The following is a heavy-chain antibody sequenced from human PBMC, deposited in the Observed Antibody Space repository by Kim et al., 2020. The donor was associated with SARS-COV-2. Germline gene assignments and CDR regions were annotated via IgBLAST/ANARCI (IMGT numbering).Heavy chain of an antibody. CDR2: IIPIFGTA. D-gene: IGHD2-15*01. J-gene: IGHJ6*02. CDR3: ASGGVYCSGGSCYDPYGPIPTDFYGMDV. V-gene: IGHV1-69*13. Sequence: SVKVSCKASGGTFSSYAISWVRQAPGQGLEWMGGIIPIFGTANYAQKFQGRVTITADESTSTAYMELSSLRSEDTAVYYCASGGVYCSGGSCYDPYGPIPTDFYGMDVWGQGTTVTVSS. CDR1: GGTFSSYA.